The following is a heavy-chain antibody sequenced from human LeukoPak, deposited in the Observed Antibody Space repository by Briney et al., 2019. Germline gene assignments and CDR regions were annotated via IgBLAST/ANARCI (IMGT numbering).Heavy chain of an antibody. V-gene: IGHV3-30*02. J-gene: IGHJ6*03. CDR2: IPYDGSNE. D-gene: IGHD1-26*01. Sequence: GGSLRLSCAASGFTFRSYAMHWVRQAPGKGLEWVAFIPYDGSNEYYADSVKGRFTISRDNSENTLYLQMNSLRTEDTAVYYCGKAGGSYFPYYYMDVWGEGTTVTMSS. CDR1: GFTFRSYA. CDR3: GKAGGSYFPYYYMDV.